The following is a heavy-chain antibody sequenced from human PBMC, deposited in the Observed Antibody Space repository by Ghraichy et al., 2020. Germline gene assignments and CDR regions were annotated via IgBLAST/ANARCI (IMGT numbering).Heavy chain of an antibody. J-gene: IGHJ5*02. Sequence: GGSLRLSCAASGFTFSSYSMNWVRQAPGKGLEWVSYISSSSSTIYYADSVKGRFTISRDNAKNSLYLQMNSLRDEDTAVYYCARDPHKLYCGGDCYSRWFDPWGQGTLVTVSS. D-gene: IGHD2-21*02. CDR1: GFTFSSYS. V-gene: IGHV3-48*02. CDR3: ARDPHKLYCGGDCYSRWFDP. CDR2: ISSSSSTI.